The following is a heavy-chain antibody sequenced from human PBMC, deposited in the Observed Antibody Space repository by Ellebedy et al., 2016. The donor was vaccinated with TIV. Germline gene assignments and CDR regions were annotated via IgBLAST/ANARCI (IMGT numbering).Heavy chain of an antibody. CDR2: ISRSSATI. Sequence: GESQKISXAASGFSFSTYSMNWVRQAPGKGLEWVSYISRSSATIYYADSVKGRFTVSRDNAKNSLYLQMNSLRPKDTAVYYCASRSELGYWGQGTLVTVSS. V-gene: IGHV3-48*01. CDR1: GFSFSTYS. D-gene: IGHD3-3*02. CDR3: ASRSELGY. J-gene: IGHJ4*02.